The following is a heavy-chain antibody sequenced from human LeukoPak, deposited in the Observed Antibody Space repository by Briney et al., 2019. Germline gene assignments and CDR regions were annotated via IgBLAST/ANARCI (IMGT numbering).Heavy chain of an antibody. V-gene: IGHV3-23*01. CDR2: LSESGVAT. CDR1: GFTFGNYA. J-gene: IGHJ4*02. D-gene: IGHD1-7*01. CDR3: AKKGGNLSPGNYFDY. Sequence: GGSLRLSCAASGFTFGNYAMSWVRQAPGKGLEWVSSLSESGVATYYADSVKGRLTTSRDNSNNTLYLQMNSLRAEDTAVYYCAKKGGNLSPGNYFDYWGQGTLVTASS.